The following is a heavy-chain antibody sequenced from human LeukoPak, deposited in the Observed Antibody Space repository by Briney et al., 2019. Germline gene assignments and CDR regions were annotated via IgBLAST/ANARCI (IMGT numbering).Heavy chain of an antibody. CDR1: GFTFSSYW. CDR2: IRYDGSNK. D-gene: IGHD3-3*01. CDR3: AKEVFSEWVLYQRYFVY. J-gene: IGHJ4*02. V-gene: IGHV3-30*02. Sequence: GGSLRLSCAASGFTFSSYWMSWVRQAPGKGLEWVAFIRYDGSNKYYADSVKGRFTTSRDNSKNTLYLQMNSLRAEDTAVYYCAKEVFSEWVLYQRYFVYWGQGTLVTVSS.